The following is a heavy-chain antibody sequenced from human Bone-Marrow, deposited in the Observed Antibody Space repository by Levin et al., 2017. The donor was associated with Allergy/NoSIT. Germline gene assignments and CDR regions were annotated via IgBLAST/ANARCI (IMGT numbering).Heavy chain of an antibody. J-gene: IGHJ6*03. D-gene: IGHD2-15*01. CDR3: ARDYYCSGGSCYSGGYDYYMDV. CDR2: ISSSSSYI. V-gene: IGHV3-21*01. CDR1: GFTFSSYS. Sequence: GGSLRLPCAASGFTFSSYSMNWVRQAPGKGLEWVSSISSSSSYIYYADSVKGRFTISRDNAKNSLYLQMNSLRAEDTAVYYCARDYYCSGGSCYSGGYDYYMDVWGKGTTVTVSS.